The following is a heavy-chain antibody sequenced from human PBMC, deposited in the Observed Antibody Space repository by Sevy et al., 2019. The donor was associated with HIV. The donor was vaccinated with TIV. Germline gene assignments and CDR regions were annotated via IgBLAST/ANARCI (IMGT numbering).Heavy chain of an antibody. D-gene: IGHD6-13*01. CDR1: GFTLNSYW. V-gene: IGHV3-7*01. J-gene: IGHJ4*02. CDR3: VRAIAAAGSF. CDR2: INQDGSVK. Sequence: GGSLRLSCAASGFTLNSYWMSWVRQAPGKGLEWVANINQDGSVKYYVDSVKGRFTISRDNARNSLYLRMNSLRAEDTALYDCVRAIAAAGSFWGQGTLVSVSS.